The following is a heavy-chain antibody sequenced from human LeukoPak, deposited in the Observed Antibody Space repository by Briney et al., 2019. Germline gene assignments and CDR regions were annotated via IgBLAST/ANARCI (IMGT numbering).Heavy chain of an antibody. V-gene: IGHV3-64*01. Sequence: GGSLRLSCAASGFTFSSYAMHCVPDAPGGGLEYVSAISSNGGSTYYTNSVKGRFTISRDNSKNTLYLQMGSLRAEDMAVYYCARLGSTEEFDPWGQGTLVTVSS. D-gene: IGHD3-10*01. J-gene: IGHJ5*02. CDR2: ISSNGGST. CDR1: GFTFSSYA. CDR3: ARLGSTEEFDP.